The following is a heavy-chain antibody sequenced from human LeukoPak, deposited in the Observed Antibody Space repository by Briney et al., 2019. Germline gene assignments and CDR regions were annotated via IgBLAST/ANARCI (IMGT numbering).Heavy chain of an antibody. V-gene: IGHV3-48*03. D-gene: IGHD3-10*01. CDR2: ISSSGSTI. CDR3: AREMVRGVITYGMDV. J-gene: IGHJ6*02. Sequence: GGSLRLSCVASGFTFSIYEMHWVRQAPGKGPEWVSYISSSGSTIYYADSVKGRFTISRDNAKNSLYLQMNSLRAEDTAVYYCAREMVRGVITYGMDVWGQGTTVTVPS. CDR1: GFTFSIYE.